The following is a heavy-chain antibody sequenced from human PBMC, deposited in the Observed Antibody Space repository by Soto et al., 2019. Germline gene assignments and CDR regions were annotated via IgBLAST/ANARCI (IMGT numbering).Heavy chain of an antibody. J-gene: IGHJ4*02. CDR2: IGTRGNTK. Sequence: GGSLRLSXATSGFTFSDYYMSWIRQAPGKGLEWVSYIGTRGNTKYYADSVRGRFTISRDNAKNSLYLQMNSLRADDTAVYYCARDGTEYYGEYYDYWGQGIPVTVSS. CDR1: GFTFSDYY. V-gene: IGHV3-11*01. CDR3: ARDGTEYYGEYYDY. D-gene: IGHD4-17*01.